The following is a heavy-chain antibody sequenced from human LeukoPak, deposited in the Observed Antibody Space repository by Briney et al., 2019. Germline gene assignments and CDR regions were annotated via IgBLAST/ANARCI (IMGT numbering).Heavy chain of an antibody. D-gene: IGHD5-24*01. J-gene: IGHJ5*02. CDR1: GFTFSSYS. CDR2: ISSSSSYI. CDR3: ARREVATIA. V-gene: IGHV3-21*01. Sequence: KTGGFLRLSCAASGFTFSSYSMNWVRQAPGKGLEWVSSISSSSSYIYYADSVKGRFTISRDNAKNSLYLQMNSLRAEDTAVYYCARREVATIAWGQGTLVTVSS.